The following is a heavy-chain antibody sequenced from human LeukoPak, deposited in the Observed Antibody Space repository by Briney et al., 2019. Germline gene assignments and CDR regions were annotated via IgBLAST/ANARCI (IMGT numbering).Heavy chain of an antibody. J-gene: IGHJ4*02. Sequence: GASVKVSCKASGYTFTSYGISWVRQAPGQGLECMGWISAYNGNTNYAQKLQGRVTMTTDTSTSTAYMELRSLRSDDTAVYYCARDQDYYDSSGDLDYWGQGTLVTVSS. CDR3: ARDQDYYDSSGDLDY. CDR1: GYTFTSYG. CDR2: ISAYNGNT. D-gene: IGHD3-22*01. V-gene: IGHV1-18*01.